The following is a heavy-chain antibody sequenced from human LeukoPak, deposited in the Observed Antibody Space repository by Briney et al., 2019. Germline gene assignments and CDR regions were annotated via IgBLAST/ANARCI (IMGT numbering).Heavy chain of an antibody. J-gene: IGHJ6*04. V-gene: IGHV3-7*01. CDR2: IKQDGSEK. Sequence: GGSLRLSCAASGFTFSSYWMSWVRQAPGKGLEWVANIKQDGSEKYYVDPVKGRFTISRDNAKNSLYLQMNSLRAEDTAVYYCARDPTSSPQGVWGKGTTVTVSS. D-gene: IGHD5-12*01. CDR1: GFTFSSYW. CDR3: ARDPTSSPQGV.